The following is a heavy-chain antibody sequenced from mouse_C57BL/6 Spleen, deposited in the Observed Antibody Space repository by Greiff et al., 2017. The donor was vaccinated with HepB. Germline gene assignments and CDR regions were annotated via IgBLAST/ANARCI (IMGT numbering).Heavy chain of an antibody. CDR2: IYPGSGST. V-gene: IGHV1-55*01. J-gene: IGHJ4*01. CDR3: ARRKDYYAMDY. Sequence: QVQLQQPGAELVEPGASVKMSCKASGYTFTSYWITWVKQRPGQGLEWIGDIYPGSGSTNYNEKFKSKATLTVDTSSSTAYMQLSSLTSEDSAVYYCARRKDYYAMDYWGQGTSVTVSS. CDR1: GYTFTSYW.